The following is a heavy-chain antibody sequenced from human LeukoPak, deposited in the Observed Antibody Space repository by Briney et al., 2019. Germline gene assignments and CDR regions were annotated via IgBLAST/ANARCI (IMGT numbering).Heavy chain of an antibody. CDR2: INHSGST. V-gene: IGHV4-34*01. CDR3: ARGSGLGYCSSTSCLENWFDP. D-gene: IGHD2-2*01. J-gene: IGHJ5*02. CDR1: GGSFSGYY. Sequence: SETLSLTCAVYGGSFSGYYWSWIRQPPGKGLEWIGEINHSGSTNYNPSLKSRVTISVDTSKNQFSLKLSSVTAADTAVYYCARGSGLGYCSSTSCLENWFDPWGQGTLVTVSS.